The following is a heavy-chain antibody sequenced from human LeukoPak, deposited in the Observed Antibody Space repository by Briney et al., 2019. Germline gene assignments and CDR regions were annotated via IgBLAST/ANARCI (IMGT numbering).Heavy chain of an antibody. Sequence: SETLSLTCTVSGASISSSTFCWGWIRQPPGKGLEWIASISYSGTTYYTPSLSSRFTISVDTTKNQFALRLTSVTAADTATYFCARQRVRNWFDPWGQGALVTVSS. V-gene: IGHV4-39*01. CDR3: ARQRVRNWFDP. CDR1: GASISSSTFC. J-gene: IGHJ5*02. CDR2: ISYSGTT.